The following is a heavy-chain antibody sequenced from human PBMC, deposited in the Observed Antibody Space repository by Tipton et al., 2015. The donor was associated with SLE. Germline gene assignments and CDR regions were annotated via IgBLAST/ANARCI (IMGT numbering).Heavy chain of an antibody. V-gene: IGHV3-21*01. J-gene: IGHJ2*01. Sequence: QLVQSGGGLVKPGGSLRLSCAASGFTFSSFSMNWVRRAPGKGLEWVSAISSTSDYMYYADSVKGRFTVSRDNAKNSLFLQMNSLRAEDTAVYYCARIWGPDWYFDLWGRGTLVTVSS. CDR3: ARIWGPDWYFDL. D-gene: IGHD7-27*01. CDR1: GFTFSSFS. CDR2: ISSTSDYM.